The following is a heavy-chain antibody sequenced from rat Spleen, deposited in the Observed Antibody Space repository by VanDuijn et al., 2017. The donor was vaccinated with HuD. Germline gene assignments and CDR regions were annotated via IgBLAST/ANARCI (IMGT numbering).Heavy chain of an antibody. CDR3: ARSKFGAPDY. J-gene: IGHJ2*01. CDR2: MRYDGDT. V-gene: IGHV2S30*01. CDR1: GFSLTGNN. D-gene: IGHD4-3*01. Sequence: QVQLKESGPGLVQPSQTLSLTCTVSGFSLTGNNVHWVRQPPGKGLEWMGRMRYDGDTYYNSAPKSRLSISRETSKNQVFLKMNSLQTEDTAMYFCARSKFGAPDYWGQGVMVTVSS.